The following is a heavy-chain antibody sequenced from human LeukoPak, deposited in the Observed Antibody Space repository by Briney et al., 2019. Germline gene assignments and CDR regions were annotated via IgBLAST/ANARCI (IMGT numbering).Heavy chain of an antibody. CDR3: ATVGAFDAYAFDI. J-gene: IGHJ3*02. Sequence: SVKVSCKASGGTFSSYAISWVRQAPGQGLEWMGGIIPIFGTANYAQKFQGRVTITTDESTSTAYMELSSLRSEDTAVYYCATVGAFDAYAFDIWGQGTMVTVSS. CDR1: GGTFSSYA. V-gene: IGHV1-69*05. CDR2: IIPIFGTA. D-gene: IGHD3-10*01.